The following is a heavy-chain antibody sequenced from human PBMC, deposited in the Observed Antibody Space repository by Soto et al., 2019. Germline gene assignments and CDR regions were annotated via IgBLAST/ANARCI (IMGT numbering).Heavy chain of an antibody. V-gene: IGHV4-59*08. CDR2: VSDSGTP. D-gene: IGHD6-19*01. CDR1: GSSSRTYY. CDR3: ARGTGYTSGWYEFADY. Sequence: QVQLQESGPGLVKPSETLSLICTVSGSSSRTYYWTWVRQTPGKGLEWIGYVSDSGTPKYSPSLKGRLTISIDTSKNQFTLKLNSVTAADTAMYYCARGTGYTSGWYEFADYWGQGTLVTVSS. J-gene: IGHJ4*02.